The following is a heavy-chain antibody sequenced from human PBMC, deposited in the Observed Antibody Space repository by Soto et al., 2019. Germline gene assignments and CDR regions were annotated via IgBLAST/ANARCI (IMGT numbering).Heavy chain of an antibody. V-gene: IGHV4-4*07. Sequence: EPLSLTCTVSGGSISSDYWSWIRQPAGKGLEWIGRIYTSENTHYNPSLRSRVSMSLDTSKNQLSLNLSSVTAADTAVYYCARGVGRSSWTSFDSWGQGTLVTVSS. CDR2: IYTSENT. CDR3: ARGVGRSSWTSFDS. J-gene: IGHJ4*02. D-gene: IGHD6-13*01. CDR1: GGSISSDY.